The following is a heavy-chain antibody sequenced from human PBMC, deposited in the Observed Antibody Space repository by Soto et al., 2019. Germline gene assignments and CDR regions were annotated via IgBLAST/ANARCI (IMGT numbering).Heavy chain of an antibody. V-gene: IGHV4-34*01. CDR1: GGSFSGYY. CDR3: ARGNGRDGYKYYFDY. D-gene: IGHD5-12*01. CDR2: INHSGST. Sequence: VQLQQWGAGLLKPSETLSLTCAVYGGSFSGYYWSWIRQPPGKGLEWIGEINHSGSTNYNPSLKSRVTISVDTSKNQFSLKLSSVTAADTAVYYCARGNGRDGYKYYFDYWGQGTLVTVSS. J-gene: IGHJ4*02.